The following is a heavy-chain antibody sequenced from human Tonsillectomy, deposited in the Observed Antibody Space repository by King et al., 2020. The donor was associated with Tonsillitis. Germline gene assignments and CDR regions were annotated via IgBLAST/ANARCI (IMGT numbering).Heavy chain of an antibody. Sequence: LQLQESGPGLVKPSETLSLTCTVSGASISSSSYYCGWIRQPPGKGLEWIGNIFYSGRTSYNPSLKRRVTRSIDTSENQFSLKVTSLTAADTAVYYCARDGSYSYWGQGTLVTVSS. J-gene: IGHJ4*02. V-gene: IGHV4-39*01. CDR3: ARDGSYSY. CDR1: GASISSSSYY. CDR2: IFYSGRT. D-gene: IGHD1-26*01.